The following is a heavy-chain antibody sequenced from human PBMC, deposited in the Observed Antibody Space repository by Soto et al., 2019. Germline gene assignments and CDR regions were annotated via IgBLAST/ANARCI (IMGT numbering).Heavy chain of an antibody. Sequence: SQTLSLTCAISGDSVSSNSAAWNWIRQSPSRGLEWLGRTYYRSKWYNDYAVSVKSRITINPDTSKNQFSLQLNSVTPEDTAVYYCARGSYRSFYYYYGMDVWGQGTTVTVSS. CDR3: ARGSYRSFYYYYGMDV. CDR2: TYYRSKWYN. V-gene: IGHV6-1*01. D-gene: IGHD6-6*01. CDR1: GDSVSSNSAA. J-gene: IGHJ6*02.